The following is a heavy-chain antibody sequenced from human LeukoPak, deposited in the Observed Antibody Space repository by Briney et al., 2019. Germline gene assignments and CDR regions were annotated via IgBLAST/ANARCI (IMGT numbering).Heavy chain of an antibody. Sequence: GRSLRLSCAASGFTFSSYAMHWVRQAPGKGLEWVAVISYDGSNKYYADSVKGRFTISRDNSKNTLYLQMNSLRAEDTAVYYCARDDIVVVVAGIDYWGQGTLVTVSS. D-gene: IGHD2-15*01. CDR3: ARDDIVVVVAGIDY. V-gene: IGHV3-30-3*01. J-gene: IGHJ4*02. CDR1: GFTFSSYA. CDR2: ISYDGSNK.